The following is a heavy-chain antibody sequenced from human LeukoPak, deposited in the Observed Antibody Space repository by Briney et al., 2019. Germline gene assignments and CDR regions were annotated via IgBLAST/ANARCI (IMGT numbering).Heavy chain of an antibody. CDR2: IYYSGST. J-gene: IGHJ4*02. Sequence: PSETLSLTCTVFGGSISSYHWSWIRQPPGKGLEWIGYIYYSGSTDYNPSLKSRVTISVDTSKNQFSLKLSSVTAADTAVYYCARDSGASSGYYDLWGQGTLVTVSS. V-gene: IGHV4-59*01. CDR3: ARDSGASSGYYDL. CDR1: GGSISSYH. D-gene: IGHD3-22*01.